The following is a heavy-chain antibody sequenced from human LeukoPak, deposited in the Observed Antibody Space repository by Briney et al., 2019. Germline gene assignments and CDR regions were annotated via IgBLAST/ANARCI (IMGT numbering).Heavy chain of an antibody. CDR3: ARGTALSGTSDYLDS. Sequence: GASVKVSCKASGYTFTSYGISWVRQAPGQGLEWMGWISAYNGNTNYAQKLQGRVTMTTDTSTSTACMELRSLRSEDTAVYYCARGTALSGTSDYLDSWGQGTLVTVSS. V-gene: IGHV1-18*01. D-gene: IGHD6-19*01. CDR2: ISAYNGNT. CDR1: GYTFTSYG. J-gene: IGHJ4*02.